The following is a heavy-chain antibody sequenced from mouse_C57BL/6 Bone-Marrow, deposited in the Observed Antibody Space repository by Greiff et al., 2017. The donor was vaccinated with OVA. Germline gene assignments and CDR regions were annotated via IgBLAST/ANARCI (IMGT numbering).Heavy chain of an antibody. CDR2: INPSSGYT. CDR3: ARWDDYRWYWYYYG. Sequence: VQLQQSGAELAKPGASVKLSCKASGYTFTSYWMHWVNQRPGKGLEWIGYINPSSGYTKYNQTFKEKATFTADKYSSTAYMQLSSLTYEDSAVYYCARWDDYRWYWYYYGWGTGTTVTVAS. J-gene: IGHJ1*03. D-gene: IGHD2-4*01. V-gene: IGHV1-7*01. CDR1: GYTFTSYW.